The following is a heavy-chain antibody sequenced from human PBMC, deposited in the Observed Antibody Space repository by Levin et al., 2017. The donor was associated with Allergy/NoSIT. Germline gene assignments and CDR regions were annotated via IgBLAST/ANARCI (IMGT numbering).Heavy chain of an antibody. D-gene: IGHD5-24*01. CDR1: GYTFTNYG. J-gene: IGHJ3*02. CDR3: AVWAWQQLTNDAFDI. V-gene: IGHV1-18*01. Sequence: ASVKVSCKASGYTFTNYGISWVRQAPGQGLEWLGWISAYNRNTNYAQKFQGRVSMTTDTSTRTAYLELRSLRSDDTAAYYCAVWAWQQLTNDAFDIWGQGTMVTVSP. CDR2: ISAYNRNT.